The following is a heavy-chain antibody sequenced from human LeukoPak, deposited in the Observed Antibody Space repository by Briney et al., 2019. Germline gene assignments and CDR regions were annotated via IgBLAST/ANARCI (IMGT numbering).Heavy chain of an antibody. CDR1: GFTFRNYW. D-gene: IGHD6-13*01. CDR2: IKQDGSEK. V-gene: IGHV3-7*04. Sequence: PGGSLRLSCAASGFTFRNYWMSWVRLAPGKGLEWVANIKQDGSEKYYVDSVKGRFTISRDNAKKSLYLQMNSLRVEDTAVYYCARGTNAGYWGQGTLVTVSS. J-gene: IGHJ4*02. CDR3: ARGTNAGY.